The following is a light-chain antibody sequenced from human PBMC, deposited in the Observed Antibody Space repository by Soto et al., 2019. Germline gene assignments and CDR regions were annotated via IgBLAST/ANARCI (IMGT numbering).Light chain of an antibody. CDR3: SSYTSSSTYV. CDR2: EVS. V-gene: IGLV2-14*01. J-gene: IGLJ1*01. CDR1: NNDVGGYNY. Sequence: QSVLTQPASVSGSPGQSITISCTRTNNDVGGYNYVSWYQQHPGKAPKLMIYEVSNRPSGVSNRFSGSKSGNTASLTISGLQAEDEADYYCSSYTSSSTYVFGTGTKGTVL.